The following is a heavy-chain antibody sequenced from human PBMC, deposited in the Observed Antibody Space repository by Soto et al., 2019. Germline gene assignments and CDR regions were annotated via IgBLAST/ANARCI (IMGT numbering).Heavy chain of an antibody. CDR3: AKGRSIAARPYFDY. J-gene: IGHJ4*02. CDR2: ISGSGGST. D-gene: IGHD6-6*01. Sequence: HPGGSLRLSCAASGVTFSSYAMSWVRQAPGKGLEWVSAISGSGGSTYYADSVKGRFTISRDNSKNTLYLQMNSLRAEDTAVYYCAKGRSIAARPYFDYWGQGTLVTVSS. V-gene: IGHV3-23*01. CDR1: GVTFSSYA.